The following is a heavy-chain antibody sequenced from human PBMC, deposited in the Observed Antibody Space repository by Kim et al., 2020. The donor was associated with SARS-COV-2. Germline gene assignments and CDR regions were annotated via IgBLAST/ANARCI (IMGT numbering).Heavy chain of an antibody. Sequence: ASVKVSCKASGYTFTSYDINWVRQATGQGLEWLGWMNPNSGNTGYAQKFQGRVTMTRNTSISTAYMELSSLRSEDTAVYYCARRTTRWSGPENYWGQGTLVTVSS. CDR1: GYTFTSYD. V-gene: IGHV1-8*01. CDR3: ARRTTRWSGPENY. D-gene: IGHD3-3*01. CDR2: MNPNSGNT. J-gene: IGHJ4*02.